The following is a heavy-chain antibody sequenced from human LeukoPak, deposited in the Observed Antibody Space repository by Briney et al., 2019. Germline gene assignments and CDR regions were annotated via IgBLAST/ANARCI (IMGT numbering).Heavy chain of an antibody. CDR3: ARRGVPYQFDY. CDR2: VHFSGTT. J-gene: IGHJ4*02. CDR1: GDSISSSSPY. V-gene: IGHV4-39*01. D-gene: IGHD2-2*01. Sequence: SETLPLTCFVSGDSISSSSPYWGWVRQPPGKGLEWIGSVHFSGTTYYNPSLKSRVTISVDTSKNQFSLELNSVTAADTAVYFCARRGVPYQFDYWGQGTLVTVSS.